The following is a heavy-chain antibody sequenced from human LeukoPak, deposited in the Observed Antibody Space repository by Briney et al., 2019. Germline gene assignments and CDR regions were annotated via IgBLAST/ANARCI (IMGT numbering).Heavy chain of an antibody. D-gene: IGHD3-10*01. V-gene: IGHV3-23*01. CDR1: GFTFSSYA. CDR2: ICGSGGST. Sequence: PGGSLRLSCAASGFTFSSYAMSWVRQAPGKGLEWVSAICGSGGSTYYADSVKGRFTISRDNSKNTLYLQMNSLRAEDTAVYYCAKGGTGSGSYYKNYYYYYYYMDVWGKGTTVTVSS. J-gene: IGHJ6*03. CDR3: AKGGTGSGSYYKNYYYYYYYMDV.